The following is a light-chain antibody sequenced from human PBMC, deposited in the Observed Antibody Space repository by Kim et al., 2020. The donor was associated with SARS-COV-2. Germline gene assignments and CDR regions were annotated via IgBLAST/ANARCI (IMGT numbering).Light chain of an antibody. V-gene: IGLV6-57*03. CDR1: RGSIASNY. Sequence: TVTISCTRRRGSIASNYVQWYQQRPGSAPPTVIYEDNQRPSGVPARFSGSIDSSSNSASLTISGLKTEDETDYYCQSYDSSSWVFGGGTQLTVL. CDR3: QSYDSSSWV. CDR2: EDN. J-gene: IGLJ3*02.